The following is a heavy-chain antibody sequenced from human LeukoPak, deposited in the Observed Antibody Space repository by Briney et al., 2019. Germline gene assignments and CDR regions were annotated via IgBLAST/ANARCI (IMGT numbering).Heavy chain of an antibody. CDR1: GGSISSYY. D-gene: IGHD5-18*01. V-gene: IGHV4-59*01. Sequence: PSETLSLTCTVSGGSISSYYWSWIRQPPGKGLEWIGYIYYSGSTNCNPSLKSRVTISVDTSKNQFSLKLSSVTAADTAVYYCARSRGYGFIFDPWGQGTLVTVSS. J-gene: IGHJ5*02. CDR3: ARSRGYGFIFDP. CDR2: IYYSGST.